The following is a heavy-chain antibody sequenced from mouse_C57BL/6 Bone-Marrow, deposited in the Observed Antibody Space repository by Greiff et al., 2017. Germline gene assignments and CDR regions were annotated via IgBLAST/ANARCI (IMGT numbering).Heavy chain of an antibody. Sequence: QVQLQQSGPELVKPGASVKLSCKASGYTFTSYDINWVKQRPGQGLEWIGWIYPWDGSTKYNEKFKGKATLTVDTSSSTAYMELPSLTSEDSAVYFSARLSVVDSSGDWCSHVWGTGTTVTVSA. CDR1: GYTFTSYD. V-gene: IGHV1-85*01. CDR2: IYPWDGST. CDR3: ARLSVVDSSGDWCSHV. J-gene: IGHJ1*03. D-gene: IGHD1-1*01.